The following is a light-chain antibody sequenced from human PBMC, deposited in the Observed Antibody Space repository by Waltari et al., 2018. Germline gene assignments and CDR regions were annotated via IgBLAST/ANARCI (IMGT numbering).Light chain of an antibody. Sequence: NFMLTQPHSVSESPGKTVTLSCTRSSGSVASSYVQWYQQRPGSAPTIVIYEHHQRPSRVPDRFSVSIDSSSNSASLTISGLTTEDEADYYCQSYDSSSQVFGGGTRLTVL. CDR3: QSYDSSSQV. V-gene: IGLV6-57*03. J-gene: IGLJ3*02. CDR1: SGSVASSY. CDR2: EHH.